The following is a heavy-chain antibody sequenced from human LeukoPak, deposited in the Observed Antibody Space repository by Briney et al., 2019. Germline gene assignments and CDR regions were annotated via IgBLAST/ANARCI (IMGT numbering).Heavy chain of an antibody. CDR3: ARGSVGDYYDSSGYYNY. CDR1: GYTFTSYG. D-gene: IGHD3-22*01. J-gene: IGHJ4*02. Sequence: GASVKVSCKASGYTFTSYGISWVRQAPGQGLEWIECISAYNGNTNYAQKLQGRVAMTTDTSTSTAYMELRSLRSDDTAVYYCARGSVGDYYDSSGYYNYWGQGTLVTVSS. CDR2: ISAYNGNT. V-gene: IGHV1-18*01.